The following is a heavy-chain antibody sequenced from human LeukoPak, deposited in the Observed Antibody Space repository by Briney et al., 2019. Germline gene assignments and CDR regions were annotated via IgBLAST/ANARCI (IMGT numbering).Heavy chain of an antibody. CDR1: GGSISSYY. CDR2: IYTSGST. CDR3: ARGSHCSSTSCYDPGFDY. Sequence: SETLSLTCTVSGGSISSYYWSWIRQPAGKGLEWIGRIYTSGSTNYNPSLKSRVTMSVDTSKNQFSLKLSSVTAAATAVYYCARGSHCSSTSCYDPGFDYWGQGTLVTVSS. D-gene: IGHD2-2*01. V-gene: IGHV4-4*07. J-gene: IGHJ4*02.